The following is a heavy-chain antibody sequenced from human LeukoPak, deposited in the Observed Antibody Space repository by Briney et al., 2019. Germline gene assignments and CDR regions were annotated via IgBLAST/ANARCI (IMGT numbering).Heavy chain of an antibody. CDR2: IRSKAYGGTT. CDR1: GFTFGDYA. D-gene: IGHD1-26*01. CDR3: TRGGGSGSYRYPYFDY. V-gene: IGHV3-49*04. Sequence: GGSLRLSCTASGFTFGDYAMSWVRQAPGKGLEWVGFIRSKAYGGTTEYAASVKGRFTISRDDSKSIAYLQMNSLKTEDTAVYYCTRGGGSGSYRYPYFDYWGQGTLVTVSS. J-gene: IGHJ4*02.